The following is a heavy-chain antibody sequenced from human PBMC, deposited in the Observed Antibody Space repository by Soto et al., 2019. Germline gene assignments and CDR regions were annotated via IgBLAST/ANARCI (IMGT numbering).Heavy chain of an antibody. CDR3: ARDFGRNYIAY. J-gene: IGHJ4*02. CDR1: GYTFGGYA. D-gene: IGHD3-10*01. Sequence: GAPVEGSSQNPGYTFGGYALFLAWQAPGQSLEWMGYINGGNGKTEYSQKFQGRVTITRDTYANTAYMELGSLRSEDTAVYYCARDFGRNYIAYWGQGTLVTVSS. CDR2: INGGNGKT. V-gene: IGHV1-3*01.